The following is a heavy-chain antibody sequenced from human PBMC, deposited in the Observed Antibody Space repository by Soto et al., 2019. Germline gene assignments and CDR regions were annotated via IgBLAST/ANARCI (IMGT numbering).Heavy chain of an antibody. Sequence: LSLTCSVSGGSITSYYWSWIRQPPGKGLEYIGYIYYSGSTNYNPSLKSRVTISLDTSKNQFSLKLSSVTAADKAVYYCARRYGYAFDIWGEGTMVTVSS. D-gene: IGHD4-17*01. V-gene: IGHV4-59*01. CDR1: GGSITSYY. CDR2: IYYSGST. J-gene: IGHJ3*02. CDR3: ARRYGYAFDI.